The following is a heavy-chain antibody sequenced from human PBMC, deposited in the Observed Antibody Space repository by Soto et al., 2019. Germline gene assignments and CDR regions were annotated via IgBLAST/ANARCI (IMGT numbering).Heavy chain of an antibody. Sequence: KPSETLSLTCRVSGGSVGTGAYYWSWIRQPPGKGLEWIGYTLYSGSPNYNPSLQSLQSRVTISVDTPRNQFSLRLTSVTAADTALYYCARHDYYHRTFDIWGQGTLVTVSS. D-gene: IGHD3-9*01. CDR3: ARHDYYHRTFDI. CDR1: GGSVGTGAYY. CDR2: TLYSGSP. V-gene: IGHV4-61*08. J-gene: IGHJ3*02.